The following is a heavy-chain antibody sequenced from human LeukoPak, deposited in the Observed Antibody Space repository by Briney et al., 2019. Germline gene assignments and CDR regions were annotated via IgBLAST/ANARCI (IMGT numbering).Heavy chain of an antibody. V-gene: IGHV3-48*03. CDR1: GFTFSAYE. CDR3: AKASSAGDSSSWNY. D-gene: IGHD6-13*01. J-gene: IGHJ4*02. Sequence: GGSLRLSCAASGFTFSAYEMNWVRQAPGKGLEWVSYIGSSGSTVYYADSVKGRFTISRDNAKNSLYMQMNSLRAEDTAIYYCAKASSAGDSSSWNYWGQGILVTVSS. CDR2: IGSSGSTV.